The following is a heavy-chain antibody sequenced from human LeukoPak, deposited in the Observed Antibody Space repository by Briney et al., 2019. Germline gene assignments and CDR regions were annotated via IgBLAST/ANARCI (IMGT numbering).Heavy chain of an antibody. J-gene: IGHJ4*02. V-gene: IGHV4-39*01. CDR2: TSSGGSA. CDR3: ARQGGGDFVDS. CDR1: NGSITSTSYY. D-gene: IGHD4-17*01. Sequence: SETLSLTCFVSNGSITSTSYYWAWIRQSPGKGLEWIGTTSSGGSAYYKTSLKSRVTISVDTSKTQLSLRLTSVTAADTAVHYCARQGGGDFVDSWGQGTLVSVS.